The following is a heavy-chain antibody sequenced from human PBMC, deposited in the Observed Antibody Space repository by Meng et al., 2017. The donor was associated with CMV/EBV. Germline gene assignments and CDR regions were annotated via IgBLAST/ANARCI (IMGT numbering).Heavy chain of an antibody. CDR2: ISAYNGNT. Sequence: QCQLVLAEAEVTNPGASVKFSCKASGYTSSRIVSRWVRQAPGQGLEWMGWISAYNGNTNYAQKLQGRVTMTTDTSTSTAYMERRSLRSDDTAVYYCARGVGAELDAEYFQHWGQGTLVTVSS. CDR1: GYTSSRIV. D-gene: IGHD1-26*01. J-gene: IGHJ1*01. V-gene: IGHV1-18*01. CDR3: ARGVGAELDAEYFQH.